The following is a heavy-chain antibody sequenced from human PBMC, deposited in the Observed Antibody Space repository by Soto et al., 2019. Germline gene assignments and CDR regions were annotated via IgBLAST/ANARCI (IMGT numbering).Heavy chain of an antibody. CDR2: IHSSGNT. V-gene: IGHV4-39*07. J-gene: IGHJ5*02. D-gene: IGHD3-3*01. Sequence: SETLSLTCTVSGGSVSTNSYSWGWIRQSPGKGLEWIGTIHSSGNTNYNPSLQSRVTMSVDTSKNQFSLKLRSVTAADTAVYYCARGKIIGPWGQGTLVTVSS. CDR1: GGSVSTNSYS. CDR3: ARGKIIGP.